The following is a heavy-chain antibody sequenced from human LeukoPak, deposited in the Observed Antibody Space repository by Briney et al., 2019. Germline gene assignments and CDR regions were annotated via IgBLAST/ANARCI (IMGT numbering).Heavy chain of an antibody. CDR1: GFTFSSYW. CDR2: IKQDGSEK. D-gene: IGHD3-22*01. V-gene: IGHV3-7*01. J-gene: IGHJ4*02. CDR3: ARAGLGSGYHGGFDY. Sequence: PGGSLRVSCAASGFTFSSYWMSWVRQAPGKGLEWVANIKQDGSEKYYVDSVKGRFSISRDNAKNSLYLQMNSLRAEDTAVYYCARAGLGSGYHGGFDYWGQGTLVTVSS.